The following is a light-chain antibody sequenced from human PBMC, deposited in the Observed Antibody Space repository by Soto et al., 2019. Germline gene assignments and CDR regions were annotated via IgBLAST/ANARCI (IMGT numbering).Light chain of an antibody. V-gene: IGLV2-14*01. J-gene: IGLJ1*01. CDR1: SSDVGDYNY. CDR2: EVS. Sequence: QSALTQPASVSGSPGQSITISCTGTSSDVGDYNYVSWYLQYPGKAPKLMIYEVSNRPSGVSNRFSGSKSSNTASLTISGLQAEDEADYYCSSYTSSGTYVFGTGTKVTVL. CDR3: SSYTSSGTYV.